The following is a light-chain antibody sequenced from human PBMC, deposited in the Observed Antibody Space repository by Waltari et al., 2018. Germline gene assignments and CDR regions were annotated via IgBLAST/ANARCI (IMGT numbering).Light chain of an antibody. V-gene: IGLV8-61*01. CDR2: KGT. J-gene: IGLJ3*02. Sequence: QTVVTQEPSLSVSPGGTVPLTCALTCGSVSTTSYYTWYPQTPGQPPRTLVYKGTSRSSGVPDRFSGSVLGNTVALTITGAQADDESNYYCSLYMGSGIWVFGGGTKLTVL. CDR1: CGSVSTTSY. CDR3: SLYMGSGIWV.